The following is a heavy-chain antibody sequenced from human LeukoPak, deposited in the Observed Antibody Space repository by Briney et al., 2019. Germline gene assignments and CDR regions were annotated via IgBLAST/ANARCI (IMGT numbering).Heavy chain of an antibody. V-gene: IGHV3-23*01. CDR1: GFTFSSYA. Sequence: GGSLRLSCAASGFTFSSYAMSWVRQAPGKGLEWISAISGSGGSSYYVDSVKGRFTISRDNSKNTLYLQMNSLRVEDTAVYYCAKLPVAGLYFDYWGQGTLVTVSS. CDR3: AKLPVAGLYFDY. J-gene: IGHJ4*02. CDR2: ISGSGGSS. D-gene: IGHD6-19*01.